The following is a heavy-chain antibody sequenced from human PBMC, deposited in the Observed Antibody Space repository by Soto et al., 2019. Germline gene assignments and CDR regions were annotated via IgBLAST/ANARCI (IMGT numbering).Heavy chain of an antibody. Sequence: ASVKVSCKTSGYTFVDYFIHWVRQAPGQGLEWMGWMNPNSGNTGYAQKFQGRVTMTRNTSISTAYMELSSLRSEDTAVYYCARTMVRGVRDYYYYGMDVWGQGTTVTVSS. D-gene: IGHD3-10*01. CDR3: ARTMVRGVRDYYYYGMDV. CDR2: MNPNSGNT. J-gene: IGHJ6*02. CDR1: GYTFVDYF. V-gene: IGHV1-8*02.